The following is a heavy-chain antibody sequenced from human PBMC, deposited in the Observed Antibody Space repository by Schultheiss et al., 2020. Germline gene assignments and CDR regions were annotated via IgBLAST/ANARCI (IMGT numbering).Heavy chain of an antibody. Sequence: GESLKISCAASGFTFSGYWMHWVRQAPGKGLVWVSHISSDESNTNYADSVKGRFTISRDNAKNSLYLQMNSLRAEDTAVYYCARGRGRYCSGGSCYSLDYWGQGTLVTVSS. CDR2: ISSDESNT. V-gene: IGHV3-74*01. CDR1: GFTFSGYW. D-gene: IGHD2-15*01. CDR3: ARGRGRYCSGGSCYSLDY. J-gene: IGHJ4*02.